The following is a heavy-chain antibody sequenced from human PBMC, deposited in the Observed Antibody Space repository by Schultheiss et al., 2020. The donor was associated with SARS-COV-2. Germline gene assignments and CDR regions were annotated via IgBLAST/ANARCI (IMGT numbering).Heavy chain of an antibody. CDR1: GGTFSSYA. CDR2: INAGNGNT. D-gene: IGHD6-13*01. V-gene: IGHV1-18*01. CDR3: ARGYGSSWYGFDY. J-gene: IGHJ4*02. Sequence: ASVKVSCKASGGTFSSYAISWVRQAPGQGLEWMGWINAGNGNTKYSQKFQGRVTMTRDTSRSTVYVELSSLRSEDTAVYYCARGYGSSWYGFDYWGQGTLVTVSS.